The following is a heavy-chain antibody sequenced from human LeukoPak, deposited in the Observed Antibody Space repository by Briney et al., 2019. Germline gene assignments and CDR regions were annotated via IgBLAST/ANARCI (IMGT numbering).Heavy chain of an antibody. CDR3: AKDPNYDILTGAHFDY. CDR1: GFTFDDYA. Sequence: GGSLRLSCAASGFTFDDYAMHWVRQAPGKGLEWVSGISWNSGSIGYADSVKGRFTISRDNAKNSLYLQMNSLRAEDTALYYCAKDPNYDILTGAHFDYWGQGTLVTVSS. D-gene: IGHD3-9*01. J-gene: IGHJ4*02. V-gene: IGHV3-9*01. CDR2: ISWNSGSI.